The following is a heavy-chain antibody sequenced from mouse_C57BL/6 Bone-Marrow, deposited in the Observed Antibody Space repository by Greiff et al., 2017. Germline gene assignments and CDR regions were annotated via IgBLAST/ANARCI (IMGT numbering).Heavy chain of an antibody. D-gene: IGHD1-1*01. J-gene: IGHJ4*01. CDR1: GYTFTDYA. V-gene: IGHV1-15*01. CDR2: IDPETGGT. CDR3: TRVHDELYYYAMDY. Sequence: QVQLQQSGAELVRPGASVTLSCKASGYTFTDYAMHWVKQTPVHGLEWIGAIDPETGGTAYNQKFKGKAILTADKSSSTAYMELRSLTSEDSAVYYCTRVHDELYYYAMDYWGQGTSVTVSS.